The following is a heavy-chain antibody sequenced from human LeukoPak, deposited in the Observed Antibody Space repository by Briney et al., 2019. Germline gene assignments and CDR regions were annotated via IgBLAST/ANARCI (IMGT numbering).Heavy chain of an antibody. CDR3: ARLSRYYDSSGYPYYYYGMDV. CDR2: IYYSGTT. D-gene: IGHD3-22*01. CDR1: GGSISSYY. Sequence: SETLSLTCTVSGGSISSYYWSWIRQPPGKGLEWIGYIYYSGTTSYNPPLKSRVTISVDTSKNQFPLKLSSVTAADTAVYYCARLSRYYDSSGYPYYYYGMDVWGQGTTVTVSS. J-gene: IGHJ6*02. V-gene: IGHV4-59*01.